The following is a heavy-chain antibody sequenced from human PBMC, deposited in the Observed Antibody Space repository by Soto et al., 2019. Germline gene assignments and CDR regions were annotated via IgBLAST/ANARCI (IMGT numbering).Heavy chain of an antibody. CDR1: GFTISTFA. CDR2: ISGSGILI. CDR3: AKMGGFCSGNSCFSAYFDP. J-gene: IGHJ5*02. V-gene: IGHV3-23*01. D-gene: IGHD2-15*01. Sequence: WLSLRHSCAAAGFTISTFAVSRVLQDPGKGPEWVSSISGSGILIHYADSVKGRFTISRDKSKDTVYLQMNRLRAEDTATYYCAKMGGFCSGNSCFSAYFDPWGQGTLVTVSS.